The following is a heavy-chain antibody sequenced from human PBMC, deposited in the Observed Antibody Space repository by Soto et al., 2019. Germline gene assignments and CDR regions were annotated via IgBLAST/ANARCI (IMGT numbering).Heavy chain of an antibody. Sequence: QITLKESGPTLVKPTQTLTLTCTFSGFSLSTSGVGVGWIRQPPGKALEWLAVIYWDDDKRSSSSLKSRLTIIKDTSKNQVVLTMINMDPVDTATYYCAHHPYYGLGTYSFDYWGQGILVTVSS. CDR2: IYWDDDK. J-gene: IGHJ4*02. V-gene: IGHV2-5*02. CDR3: AHHPYYGLGTYSFDY. D-gene: IGHD3-10*01. CDR1: GFSLSTSGVG.